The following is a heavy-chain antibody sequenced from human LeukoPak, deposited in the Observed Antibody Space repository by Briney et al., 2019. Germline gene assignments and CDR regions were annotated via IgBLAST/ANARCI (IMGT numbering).Heavy chain of an antibody. D-gene: IGHD2-2*01. V-gene: IGHV4-59*08. J-gene: IGHJ4*02. Sequence: PSETLSLTCTVSGGSISSYYWSWIRQPPGKGLEWIGYIYYSGSTYYNPSLKSRVTISVDTSKNQFSLKLSSVTAADTAVYYCARRVSCSSTSCYSKPGIFDYWGQGTLVTVSS. CDR1: GGSISSYY. CDR2: IYYSGST. CDR3: ARRVSCSSTSCYSKPGIFDY.